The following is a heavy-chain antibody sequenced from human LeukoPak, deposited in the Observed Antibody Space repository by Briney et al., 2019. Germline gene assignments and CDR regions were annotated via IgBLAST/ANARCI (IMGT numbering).Heavy chain of an antibody. CDR3: ARNVGYGDYDY. CDR2: IHTSGST. CDR1: GGSINNY. V-gene: IGHV4-4*07. D-gene: IGHD4-17*01. J-gene: IGHJ4*02. Sequence: KTSETLSLTCTVSGGSINNYWSWIRQPAGKGLEWIGRIHTSGSTNYNPSLKSRVTMSGDRSKNQFSLKLSSVTAEDTAVYYCARNVGYGDYDYWGQGTLVTVSS.